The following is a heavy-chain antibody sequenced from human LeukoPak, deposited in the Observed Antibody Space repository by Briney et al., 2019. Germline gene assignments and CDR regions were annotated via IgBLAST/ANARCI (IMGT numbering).Heavy chain of an antibody. D-gene: IGHD2-15*01. CDR1: GFTFSSYA. CDR3: ASARAAHNWFDP. V-gene: IGHV3-30-3*01. Sequence: GGSLRLFCAASGFTFSSYAMHWVRQAPGKGLEWVAVISYDGSNKYYADSMKGRFTISRDNSKNTLYLQTNSLRAEDTAVYYCASARAAHNWFDPWGQGTLVTVSS. CDR2: ISYDGSNK. J-gene: IGHJ5*02.